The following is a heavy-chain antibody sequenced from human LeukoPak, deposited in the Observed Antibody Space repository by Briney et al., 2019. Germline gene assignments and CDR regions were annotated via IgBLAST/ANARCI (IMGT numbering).Heavy chain of an antibody. CDR3: AGEDNSSGYRPFDI. V-gene: IGHV1-2*06. CDR2: INPNNGGT. Sequence: ASVKVSCKASGYTFSGYYIHWVRQAPGQGLAWMGRINPNNGGTTYAQKFQGRVTMTRDMSMSTAYMELSRLRSDDTAVYYCAGEDNSSGYRPFDIWGQGTMVTVPS. D-gene: IGHD3-22*01. CDR1: GYTFSGYY. J-gene: IGHJ3*02.